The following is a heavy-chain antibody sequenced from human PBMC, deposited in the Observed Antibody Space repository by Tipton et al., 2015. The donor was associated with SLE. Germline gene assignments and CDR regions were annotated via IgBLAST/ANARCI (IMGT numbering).Heavy chain of an antibody. CDR2: ITRSGST. J-gene: IGHJ2*01. D-gene: IGHD6-25*01. CDR3: ARRAAWWYFDL. V-gene: IGHV4-34*01. Sequence: AGLVKPSETLSLTCAVYGWYFSGYFWGWIRQFPGKGLEWIGEITRSGSTTYNPSLKSRVTISADMSKNQFSLTLSDVSAADTAVYFCARRAAWWYFDLWGRGTLVTVSS. CDR1: GWYFSGYF.